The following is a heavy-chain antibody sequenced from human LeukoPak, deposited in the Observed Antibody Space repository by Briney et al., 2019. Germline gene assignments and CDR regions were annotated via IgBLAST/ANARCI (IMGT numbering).Heavy chain of an antibody. CDR1: GFTFSSYA. D-gene: IGHD3-22*01. V-gene: IGHV3-23*01. CDR3: AKKPLKGPLSSGYYYFDY. Sequence: GGSLRLSCAASGFTFSSYAMSWVRQAPGKGLEWVSAISGSGGSTYYADSVKGRFTISRDNSKNTLYLQMNSLRAEDTAVYYCAKKPLKGPLSSGYYYFDYWGQGTLVTVSS. CDR2: ISGSGGST. J-gene: IGHJ4*02.